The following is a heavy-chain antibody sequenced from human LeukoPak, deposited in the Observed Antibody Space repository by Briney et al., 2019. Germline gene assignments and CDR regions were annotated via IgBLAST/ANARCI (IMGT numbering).Heavy chain of an antibody. J-gene: IGHJ4*02. Sequence: GGSLRLSCAASSFNFSSYSMNWVRQAPGKGLEWVPFISSSGDTIYYADSVKGRFTISRDNAKSSLYLQMNSLRAEDTAVYYCARGTTTVVTFDYWGQGTLVTVSS. CDR3: ARGTTTVVTFDY. V-gene: IGHV3-48*04. D-gene: IGHD4-23*01. CDR1: SFNFSSYS. CDR2: ISSSGDTI.